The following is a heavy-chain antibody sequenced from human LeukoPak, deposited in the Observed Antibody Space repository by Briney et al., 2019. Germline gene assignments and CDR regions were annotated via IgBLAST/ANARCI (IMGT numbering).Heavy chain of an antibody. CDR2: ISWNSGSI. J-gene: IGHJ4*02. CDR1: GFTFSSYG. CDR3: TKVPKYSSSWYYFDY. V-gene: IGHV3-9*01. D-gene: IGHD6-13*01. Sequence: GGSLRLSCAASGFTFSSYGMHWVRQAPGKGLEWVSGISWNSGSIGYADSVKGRFTISRDNAKNSLYLQMNSLRAEDTALYYCTKVPKYSSSWYYFDYWGQGTLVTVSS.